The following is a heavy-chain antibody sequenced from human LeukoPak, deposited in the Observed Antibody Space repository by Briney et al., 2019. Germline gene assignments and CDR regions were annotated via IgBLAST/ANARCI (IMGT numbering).Heavy chain of an antibody. CDR3: ARGDSYGSWYYYYMDV. D-gene: IGHD5-18*01. V-gene: IGHV1-2*02. Sequence: ASVKVSCKASGYTFTGYYMHWVRQAPGQGLEWMGWINPNSGGTNYAQKFQGRVTMTRDTSISTAYMELSRLRSDDTAVYYCARGDSYGSWYYYYMDVWGKGTTVTVSS. J-gene: IGHJ6*03. CDR2: INPNSGGT. CDR1: GYTFTGYY.